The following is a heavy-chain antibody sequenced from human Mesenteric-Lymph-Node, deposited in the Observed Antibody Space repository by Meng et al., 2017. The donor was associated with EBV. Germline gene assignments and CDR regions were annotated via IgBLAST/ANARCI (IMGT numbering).Heavy chain of an antibody. V-gene: IGHV4-34*02. CDR1: GGSFSNYY. Sequence: QVQLQQWGAGLLKPSETLSLTCEVSGGSFSNYYWSWIRQTPGKGLEWIGEINHSGSANYNPSLKSRVTISIDTSRNQFFLNLSSVTAADTAVYYCARDVRYFDSWGQGTLVTVSS. CDR2: INHSGSA. J-gene: IGHJ4*02. CDR3: ARDVRYFDS.